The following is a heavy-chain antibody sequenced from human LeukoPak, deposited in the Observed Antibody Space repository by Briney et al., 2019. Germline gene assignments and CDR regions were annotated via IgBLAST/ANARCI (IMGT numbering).Heavy chain of an antibody. Sequence: HPGGSLRLSCAASGFTFSSYGMHWVRQAPVKGLEWVAVIWYDGSNKYYADSVKGRFTISRDNSKNTLHLQMNSPRAEDTAVYFCARGMRILGTKGRGYLDYWGQGTLVTVSS. D-gene: IGHD1-26*01. CDR2: IWYDGSNK. CDR3: ARGMRILGTKGRGYLDY. V-gene: IGHV3-33*01. J-gene: IGHJ4*02. CDR1: GFTFSSYG.